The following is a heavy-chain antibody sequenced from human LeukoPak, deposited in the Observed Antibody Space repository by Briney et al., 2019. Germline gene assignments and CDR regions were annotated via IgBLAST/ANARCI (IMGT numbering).Heavy chain of an antibody. CDR3: ARLPRGGRPPMISLYYYMDV. CDR2: VNYSGGT. V-gene: IGHV4-39*01. D-gene: IGHD3/OR15-3a*01. J-gene: IGHJ6*03. Sequence: PSETLSLTCTVSGGSISSSTHYWVWIRQPPGKGLEWIGSVNYSGGTYYNPSLKSRVTIYRDTSKNQFSLTLSSVTAADTAVYYCARLPRGGRPPMISLYYYMDVWGKGTTVLVS. CDR1: GGSISSSTHY.